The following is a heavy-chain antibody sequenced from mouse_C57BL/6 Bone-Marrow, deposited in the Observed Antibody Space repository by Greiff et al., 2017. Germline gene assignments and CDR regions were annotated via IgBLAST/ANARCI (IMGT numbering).Heavy chain of an antibody. CDR2: ISDGGSYT. Sequence: EVQGVESGGGLVKPGGSLKLSCAASGFTFSSYAMSWVRQTPEKRLEWVATISDGGSYTYYPDNVKGRVTISGDNAKNNLYLQMSHLKSEDTAMCYGARYSHFDYWGQGTTLTVSS. CDR3: ARYSHFDY. D-gene: IGHD2-12*01. J-gene: IGHJ2*01. CDR1: GFTFSSYA. V-gene: IGHV5-4*01.